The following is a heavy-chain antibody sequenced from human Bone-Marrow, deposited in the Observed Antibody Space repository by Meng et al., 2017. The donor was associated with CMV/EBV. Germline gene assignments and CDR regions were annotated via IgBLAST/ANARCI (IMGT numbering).Heavy chain of an antibody. V-gene: IGHV5-51*01. CDR3: ARRATSDRYWGVGGYPFEV. J-gene: IGHJ3*01. Sequence: GESLKISCKGSGYSFTSYWIGWVRQMPGKGLEWMGIIYPGDSDTRYSPTFQGQVTISADTSINTAYLQWSSLKVSDTAIYYCARRATSDRYWGVGGYPFEVWGRGTMVTVSS. D-gene: IGHD7-27*01. CDR2: IYPGDSDT. CDR1: GYSFTSYW.